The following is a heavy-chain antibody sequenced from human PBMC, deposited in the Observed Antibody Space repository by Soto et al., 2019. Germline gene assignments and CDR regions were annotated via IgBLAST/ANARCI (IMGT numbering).Heavy chain of an antibody. CDR3: ARGSWDDVSGHYYMDV. J-gene: IGHJ6*03. D-gene: IGHD5-12*01. Sequence: SQTLSLTFAISGDSASSNSAGWNWVRQTPSRGLEWLGRTYYKSKWFNNYAVSVKSRITINPDTSQNQFSLHLDSVTPEDTAVYFCARGSWDDVSGHYYMDVWGKGTTVTVSS. CDR2: TYYKSKWFN. V-gene: IGHV6-1*01. CDR1: GDSASSNSAG.